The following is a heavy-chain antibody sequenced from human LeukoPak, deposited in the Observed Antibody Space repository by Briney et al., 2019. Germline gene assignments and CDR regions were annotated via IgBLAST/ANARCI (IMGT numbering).Heavy chain of an antibody. J-gene: IGHJ4*02. V-gene: IGHV4-59*01. CDR3: ARGLSRIAAAPFDY. CDR1: GGSISSYY. Sequence: SETLSLTCTVFGGSISSYYWSWIRQPPGKGLEWIGYIYYSGSTNYNPSLKSRVTISVDTSKNQFSLKLSSVTAADTAVYYCARGLSRIAAAPFDYWGQGTLVTVSS. CDR2: IYYSGST. D-gene: IGHD6-13*01.